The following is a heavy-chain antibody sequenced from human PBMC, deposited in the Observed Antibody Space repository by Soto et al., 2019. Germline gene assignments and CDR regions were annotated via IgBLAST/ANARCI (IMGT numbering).Heavy chain of an antibody. J-gene: IGHJ6*02. CDR3: ARDQPSPYGSGSSMDV. D-gene: IGHD3-10*01. CDR1: GGSISSGGYY. CDR2: IYYSGST. Sequence: LSLTCTVSGGSISSGGYYWSWIRQHPGKGLEWIGYIYYSGSTYYNPSLKSRVTISVDTSKNQFSLKLSSVTAADTAVYYCARDQPSPYGSGSSMDVWGQGTTVTVSS. V-gene: IGHV4-31*03.